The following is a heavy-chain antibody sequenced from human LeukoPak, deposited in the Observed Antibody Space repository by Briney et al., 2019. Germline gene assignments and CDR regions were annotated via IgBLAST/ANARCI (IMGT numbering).Heavy chain of an antibody. CDR1: GFPFKSHG. CDR3: AKDPSDYGDYGGFDY. V-gene: IGHV3-30*02. Sequence: GSLRLPFSASGFPFKSHGMPWVRQAPSQGLGWVAFLRYDGSNKYYADSVKGRFTISRDNSKNTLYLQMNSLRAEDTAVYYCAKDPSDYGDYGGFDYWGQGTLVTVSS. J-gene: IGHJ4*02. CDR2: LRYDGSNK. D-gene: IGHD4-17*01.